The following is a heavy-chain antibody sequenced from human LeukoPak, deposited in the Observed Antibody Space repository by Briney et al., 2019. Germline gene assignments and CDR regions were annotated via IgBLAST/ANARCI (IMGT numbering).Heavy chain of an antibody. Sequence: PGGSLRLSCAASGFTFSSYGMHWVRQAPGKGLEWVAFIRYDGSNKYYADSVKGRFTISRDNSKNTLYLQMNSLRAEDTAVYYCAKVFRFLERFAIWGQGTMVTVSS. J-gene: IGHJ3*02. D-gene: IGHD3-3*01. CDR1: GFTFSSYG. V-gene: IGHV3-30*02. CDR3: AKVFRFLERFAI. CDR2: IRYDGSNK.